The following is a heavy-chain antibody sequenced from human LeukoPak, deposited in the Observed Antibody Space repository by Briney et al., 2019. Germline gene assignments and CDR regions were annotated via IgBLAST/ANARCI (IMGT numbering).Heavy chain of an antibody. CDR1: GASISNYY. J-gene: IGHJ3*02. CDR2: TYYCGST. V-gene: IGHV4-59*01. D-gene: IGHD3-10*01. Sequence: SETLSLTCTVSGASISNYYLSWIRQPAGKGLEGIGYTYYCGSTHYNPSPNRRVTISVDNSKRQLSLKLSSVTAADTAVYYCARDRGYLDGFDIWGQGTMVTVSS. CDR3: ARDRGYLDGFDI.